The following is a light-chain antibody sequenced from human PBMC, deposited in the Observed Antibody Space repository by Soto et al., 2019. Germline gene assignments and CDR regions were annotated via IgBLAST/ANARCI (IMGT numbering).Light chain of an antibody. Sequence: EIVLTQSPGSLSLSPGQRATLSCRASQSVDTTFFAWYQKKPGQAPRLLIYGASKRATGIPDGFSGSGSGTDFTLLISRLEPEDCAVYYCQQYMSSVTFGQGTKVEIK. J-gene: IGKJ1*01. CDR2: GAS. CDR3: QQYMSSVT. V-gene: IGKV3-20*01. CDR1: QSVDTTF.